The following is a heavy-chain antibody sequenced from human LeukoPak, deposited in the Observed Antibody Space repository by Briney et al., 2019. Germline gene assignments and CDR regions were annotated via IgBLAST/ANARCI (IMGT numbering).Heavy chain of an antibody. CDR1: GFTSSDYY. V-gene: IGHV3-11*06. D-gene: IGHD3-10*01. CDR3: AGFGELFYYYYGMDV. Sequence: GGSLRLSCAASGFTSSDYYMSWIRQAPGKGLEWVSYISSSSSYTNYADSVKGRFTISRDNAKNSLYLQMNSLRAEDTAVYYCAGFGELFYYYYGMDVWGKGTTVTVSS. CDR2: ISSSSSYT. J-gene: IGHJ6*04.